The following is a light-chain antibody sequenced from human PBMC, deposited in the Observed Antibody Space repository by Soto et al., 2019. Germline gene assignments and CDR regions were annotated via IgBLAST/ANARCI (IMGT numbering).Light chain of an antibody. V-gene: IGKV3-15*01. J-gene: IGKJ2*01. CDR3: QQYGGVPYT. CDR2: GAS. Sequence: EIVLTQSPATLSVSLGHSATLSCRASQSVSLSLAWYQLRPGQPPRLLIYGASTRATDIPARFSGSGSGTDFTLTISSLQSEDFAIYYCQQYGGVPYTFGQGTKLEIK. CDR1: QSVSLS.